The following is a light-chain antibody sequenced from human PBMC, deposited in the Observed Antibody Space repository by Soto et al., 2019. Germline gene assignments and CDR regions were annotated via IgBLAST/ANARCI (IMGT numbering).Light chain of an antibody. Sequence: IVLMQSPGTLSLSPGXRATLSCRASRSLSSGYLAWYQQKPGQAPRLLFYDASRRATGTPDRFSVSGSGTDFTLTISRLEPEDFAVYYCQQYGDSPRTFGQGTKVDIK. CDR2: DAS. CDR3: QQYGDSPRT. V-gene: IGKV3-20*01. CDR1: RSLSSGY. J-gene: IGKJ1*01.